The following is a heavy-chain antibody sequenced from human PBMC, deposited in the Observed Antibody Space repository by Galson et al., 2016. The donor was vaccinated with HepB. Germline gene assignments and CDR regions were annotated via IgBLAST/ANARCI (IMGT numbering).Heavy chain of an antibody. CDR2: TFYRSKWYN. D-gene: IGHD6-25*01. CDR3: AGEGASGYALDY. J-gene: IGHJ4*02. Sequence: AISGDSVSSNSAAWNWIRQSPSRGLEWLGRTFYRSKWYNDYAESVKSRITINPDTSKNQFSLPLHSVTPDDTAFYYCAGEGASGYALDYWGQGTLVTVSS. CDR1: GDSVSSNSAA. V-gene: IGHV6-1*01.